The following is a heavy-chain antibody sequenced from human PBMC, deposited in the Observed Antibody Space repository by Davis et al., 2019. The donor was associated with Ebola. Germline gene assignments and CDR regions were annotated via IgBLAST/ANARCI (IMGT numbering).Heavy chain of an antibody. CDR2: ARQKAKSYVT. D-gene: IGHD1-1*01. J-gene: IGHJ5*02. CDR1: GFTFANSP. CDR3: TRQVAGNGTTDR. V-gene: IGHV3-73*01. Sequence: GGSLRLSCPASGFTFANSPIKWVRQASGKGLEWVGRARQKAKSYVTGYAASVKGRSIISRDDSKNTAYLLRNSLKTEDTALYFCTRQVAGNGTTDRWGQGTLVTVSS.